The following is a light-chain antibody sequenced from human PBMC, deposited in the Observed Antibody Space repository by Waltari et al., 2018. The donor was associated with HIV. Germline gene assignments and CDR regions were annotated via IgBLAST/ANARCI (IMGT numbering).Light chain of an antibody. Sequence: QSALTQPASVSGSPGQSITISCTGTSSDVGGYNYVSWYQQHPGNAPKLMIYEVSNRPSGVSNRFSGSKSGNTASRTISGRQAEDEADYYCSSYASSSTPYVFGTGTKVTVL. V-gene: IGLV2-14*01. J-gene: IGLJ1*01. CDR1: SSDVGGYNY. CDR2: EVS. CDR3: SSYASSSTPYV.